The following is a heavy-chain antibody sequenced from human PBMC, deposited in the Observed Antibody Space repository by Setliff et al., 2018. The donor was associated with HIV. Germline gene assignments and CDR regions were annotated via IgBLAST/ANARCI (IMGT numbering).Heavy chain of an antibody. V-gene: IGHV1-18*01. D-gene: IGHD6-13*01. CDR2: ISASSVNT. Sequence: ASVKVSCKASGYTFINYHITWVRQAPGQGLEWVGSISASSVNTNYTQGRVTMTTDISTSTAYMELRSLRSDDSAVYFCARVPVSSYYYYMDVWGKGITVTVSS. J-gene: IGHJ6*03. CDR1: GYTFINYH. CDR3: ARVPVSSYYYYMDV.